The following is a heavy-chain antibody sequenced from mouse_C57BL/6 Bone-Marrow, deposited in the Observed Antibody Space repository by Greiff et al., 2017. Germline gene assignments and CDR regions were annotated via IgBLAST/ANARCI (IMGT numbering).Heavy chain of an antibody. CDR1: GYTFTSYW. Sequence: QVQLKESGAELAKPGASVKLSCKASGYTFTSYWMHWVKQRTGQGLEWIGYINHSSGNTKYNQKFKDKATLTADKTSITAYMQMSLLTYEYSSVYYVARSGYSKCWCAYWGQEPLVTVSA. V-gene: IGHV1-7*01. CDR3: ARSGYSKCWCAY. D-gene: IGHD2-5*01. J-gene: IGHJ3*01. CDR2: INHSSGNT.